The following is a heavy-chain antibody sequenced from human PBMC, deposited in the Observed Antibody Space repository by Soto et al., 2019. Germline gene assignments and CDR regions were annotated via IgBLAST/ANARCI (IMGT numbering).Heavy chain of an antibody. CDR3: AKDDFTDRGDDYFDY. CDR1: VFSFTNFA. CDR2: IGASGDIT. Sequence: WGSLRLSCASSVFSFTNFAMSWVRQAPGKGLELVAGIGASGDITWYADSVKGRLSISRDNSKNTLYLQLNSLRFEDTAVYYCAKDDFTDRGDDYFDYWGPGTLVTVSS. J-gene: IGHJ4*02. D-gene: IGHD2-21*02. V-gene: IGHV3-23*01.